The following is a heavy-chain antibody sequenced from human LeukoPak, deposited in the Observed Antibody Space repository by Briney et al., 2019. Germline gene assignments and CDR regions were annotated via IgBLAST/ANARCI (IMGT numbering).Heavy chain of an antibody. Sequence: SETLSLTCTVSGGSISSGSYYWSWIRQPPGKGLEWIAYIYYSGSTNYNRSLKSRVTISTDSSKNQFSLKLRSVTAADTAVYYCARGARDFDYWGQGTLVTVSS. CDR2: IYYSGST. J-gene: IGHJ4*02. CDR1: GGSISSGSYY. CDR3: ARGARDFDY. D-gene: IGHD3-10*01. V-gene: IGHV4-61*01.